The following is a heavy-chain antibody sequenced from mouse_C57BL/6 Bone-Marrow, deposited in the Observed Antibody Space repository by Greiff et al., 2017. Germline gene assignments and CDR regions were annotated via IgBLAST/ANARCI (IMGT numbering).Heavy chain of an antibody. J-gene: IGHJ1*03. Sequence: VQLQQSGAELARPGASVKLSCKASGYTFTSYGISWVKQRTGQGLEWIGEIYPRSGNTYYNEKFKGKATLTADKSSSTAYMELRSLTSEDSAVYFCSRESLVLLRCYFDVWGTGTTVTVSS. D-gene: IGHD1-1*01. CDR1: GYTFTSYG. CDR2: IYPRSGNT. CDR3: SRESLVLLRCYFDV. V-gene: IGHV1-81*01.